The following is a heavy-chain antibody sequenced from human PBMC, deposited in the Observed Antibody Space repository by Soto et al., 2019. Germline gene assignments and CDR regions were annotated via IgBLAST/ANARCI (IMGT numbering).Heavy chain of an antibody. Sequence: GGSRRRSWEVSGFTLTSYVMNWVRQAPDKGLEWVSTIGRGGDTFYADSVRGRFTISRDNSKNTLFLQMNSLRAEDTALYFCAKDGTTAGIHYYGMDIWGQGTTVTVSS. CDR2: IGRGGDT. CDR3: AKDGTTAGIHYYGMDI. J-gene: IGHJ6*02. D-gene: IGHD1-1*01. CDR1: GFTLTSYV. V-gene: IGHV3-23*01.